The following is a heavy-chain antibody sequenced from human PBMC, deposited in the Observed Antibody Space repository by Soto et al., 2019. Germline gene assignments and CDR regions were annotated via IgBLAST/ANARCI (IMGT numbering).Heavy chain of an antibody. CDR1: GYTFTGYY. D-gene: IGHD3-22*01. CDR3: ARAGYYYDSSGYRFDY. J-gene: IGHJ4*02. Sequence: QVQLVQSGAEVKKPGASVKVSCKASGYTFTGYYMHWVRQAPGQGLEWMGWINPNSGGTNYSQKFQGRVTMTRDTSISTAYMELSRLRSDDTAVYYCARAGYYYDSSGYRFDYWGQGTLVTVSS. CDR2: INPNSGGT. V-gene: IGHV1-2*02.